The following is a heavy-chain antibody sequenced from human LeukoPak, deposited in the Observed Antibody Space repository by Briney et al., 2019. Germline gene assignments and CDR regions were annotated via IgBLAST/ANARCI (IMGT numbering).Heavy chain of an antibody. V-gene: IGHV3-23*01. CDR3: AKEAQSTTSCSGCYFDL. J-gene: IGHJ2*01. D-gene: IGHD2-2*01. CDR1: GFTFSNYA. Sequence: GGSLRLSCAASGFTFSNYAMTWVRQAPGKGLEWVSSISVSVGKTYYADSVKGRFTISRDNSKNTLYLQMSSLRAVDTALYYCAKEAQSTTSCSGCYFDLWGRGTLVTVSS. CDR2: ISVSVGKT.